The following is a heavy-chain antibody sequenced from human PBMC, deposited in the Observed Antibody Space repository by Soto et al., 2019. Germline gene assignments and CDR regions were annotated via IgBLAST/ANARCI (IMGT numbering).Heavy chain of an antibody. CDR1: GFTFSSYW. Sequence: EVQLVESGGGLVQPGGSLRLSCAASGFTFSSYWMHWVRQAPGKGLVWVSRINSDGSSTSYADSVKGRFTISRDNAKNTLYLPMNSLRAEDTAVYYCARGPEYCSGGSCYDYWGQGTLVTVSS. D-gene: IGHD2-15*01. J-gene: IGHJ4*02. CDR2: INSDGSST. V-gene: IGHV3-74*01. CDR3: ARGPEYCSGGSCYDY.